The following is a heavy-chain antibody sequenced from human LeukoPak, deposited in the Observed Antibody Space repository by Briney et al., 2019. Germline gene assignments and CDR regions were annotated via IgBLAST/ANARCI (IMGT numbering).Heavy chain of an antibody. CDR3: AKDRFGGYYGMDV. D-gene: IGHD3-10*01. V-gene: IGHV3-30-3*01. CDR1: GFTFSSYA. J-gene: IGHJ6*02. CDR2: ISYDGSNK. Sequence: GGSLRLSCAASGFTFSSYAMHWVRQAPGKGLEWVAVISYDGSNKYYADSVKGRFTISRDNSKNTLYLQMNSLRAEDTAVYYCAKDRFGGYYGMDVWGQGTTVTVSS.